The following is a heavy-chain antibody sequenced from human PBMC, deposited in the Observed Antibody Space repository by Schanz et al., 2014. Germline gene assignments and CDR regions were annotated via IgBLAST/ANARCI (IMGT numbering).Heavy chain of an antibody. Sequence: QVQLVQSGAEVKKPGASVRVSCKASGYTFTSYGINWVRQATGQGLEWMGWISVYNHNKEYDQKFQGRVTMTTDTSTSKAYMELRSLRSDDTAVYYCARDAADFYDILTEEDYWGQGTLVTVSS. J-gene: IGHJ4*02. D-gene: IGHD3-9*01. CDR1: GYTFTSYG. CDR3: ARDAADFYDILTEEDY. CDR2: ISVYNHNK. V-gene: IGHV1-18*01.